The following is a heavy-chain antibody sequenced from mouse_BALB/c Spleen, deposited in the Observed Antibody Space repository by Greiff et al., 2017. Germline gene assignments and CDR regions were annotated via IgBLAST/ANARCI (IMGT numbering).Heavy chain of an antibody. D-gene: IGHD1-2*01. Sequence: QVQLKESGPGLVQPSQSLSITCTVSGFSLTSYGVNWVRQPPGKGLEWLGMIWGDGSTDYNSALKSRLSISKDNSKSQVFLKMNSLQTDDTARYYCAITTAFYAMDYWGQGTSVTVSS. CDR1: GFSLTSYG. V-gene: IGHV2-6-7*01. CDR3: AITTAFYAMDY. CDR2: IWGDGST. J-gene: IGHJ4*01.